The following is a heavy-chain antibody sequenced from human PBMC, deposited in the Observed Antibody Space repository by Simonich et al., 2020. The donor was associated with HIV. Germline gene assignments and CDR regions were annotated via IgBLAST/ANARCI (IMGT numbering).Heavy chain of an antibody. CDR3: ARGGGSNWYYYFDY. D-gene: IGHD6-13*01. CDR2: YYSGGT. Sequence: QVQLQESGPGRVKPSETLSRTCTVSGGSISRYYWSWNRLPTGKGLGWIGLYYSGGTNYNPSLKSRVTISVDTSKNQFSLKLSSVTTADTAVYYCARGGGSNWYYYFDYWGQGGLVTVSS. V-gene: IGHV4-59*01. CDR1: GGSISRYY. J-gene: IGHJ4*02.